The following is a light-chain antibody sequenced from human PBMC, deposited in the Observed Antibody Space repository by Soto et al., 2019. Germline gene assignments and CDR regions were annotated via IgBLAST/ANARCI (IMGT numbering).Light chain of an antibody. CDR2: GAS. CDR3: QQYNNWPPLT. CDR1: QSMSDN. V-gene: IGKV3-15*01. J-gene: IGKJ4*01. Sequence: EIVMTQSPATLSVSPGERATLSCRASQSMSDNLAWYQQKPGQAPRLLIYGASTRATGIPARFSGSGSGTAFTLTISSLQSEDFAVYYCQQYNNWPPLTFGGGTNVEIK.